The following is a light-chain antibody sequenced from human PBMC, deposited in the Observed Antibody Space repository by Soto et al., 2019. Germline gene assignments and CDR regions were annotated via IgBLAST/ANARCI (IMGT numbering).Light chain of an antibody. CDR3: QQRYSTPVD. V-gene: IGKV1-39*01. CDR2: AAS. J-gene: IGKJ2*01. CDR1: QSISSY. Sequence: IQMTQSPSSLSASVGDRVTITCRASQSISSYLNWYQHKPGKAPRLLTYAASSWQSGVPSRFSGSGSGTDFTLTISSLQPEDSAAYYCQQRYSTPVDFGQGTKLEIK.